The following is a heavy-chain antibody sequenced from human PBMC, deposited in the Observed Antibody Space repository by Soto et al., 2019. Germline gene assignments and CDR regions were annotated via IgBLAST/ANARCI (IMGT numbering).Heavy chain of an antibody. CDR2: IIPFFGTT. CDR1: GGTFSSYA. J-gene: IGHJ4*02. V-gene: IGHV1-69*01. CDR3: ARHHSSTWYSPFDY. D-gene: IGHD6-13*01. Sequence: QVQLVPSGAEVKKPGSSVKVSCKASGGTFSSYAISWVRQAPGHGLEWMGGIIPFFGTTNYAQKVQDRVTISADESTSTAYMELTSLRSEDTAVYYCARHHSSTWYSPFDYWGQGTLVTVSS.